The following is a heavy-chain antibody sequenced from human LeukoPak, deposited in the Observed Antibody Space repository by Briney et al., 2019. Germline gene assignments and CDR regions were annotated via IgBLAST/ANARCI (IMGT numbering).Heavy chain of an antibody. J-gene: IGHJ4*02. Sequence: GGSLRHSCAASGFTFNSYSMNWVRQAPGKGLEWVSSISSSSSYIHYADSVKGRFTISRDNAKNSLFLQMSSLRAEDTAVFYCARAHCSGGSCYSNDYWGQGTLVTVSS. CDR1: GFTFNSYS. D-gene: IGHD2-15*01. CDR3: ARAHCSGGSCYSNDY. CDR2: ISSSSSYI. V-gene: IGHV3-21*01.